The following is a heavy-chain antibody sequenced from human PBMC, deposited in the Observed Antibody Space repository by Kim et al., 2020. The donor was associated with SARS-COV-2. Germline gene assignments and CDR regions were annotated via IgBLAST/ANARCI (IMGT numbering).Heavy chain of an antibody. CDR3: ARAYSSGWAYFDY. Sequence: SADSVTGRFTISKDHAKNSLYLQMNSLRAEDTAVYYCARAYSSGWAYFDYWGQGTLVTVSS. D-gene: IGHD6-19*01. V-gene: IGHV3-21*01. J-gene: IGHJ4*02.